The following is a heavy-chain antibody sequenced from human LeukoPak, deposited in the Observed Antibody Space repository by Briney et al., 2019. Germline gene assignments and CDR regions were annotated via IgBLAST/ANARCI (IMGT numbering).Heavy chain of an antibody. D-gene: IGHD1-26*01. V-gene: IGHV1-2*02. CDR3: ARAGPFYSGNYLGF. Sequence: ASVKVSCKASGYTFTGYYMNWVRQAPGQGLEWMGWINPNSGDTNSAQKFQRRVTMTRDTSISTAYMELSRLTSDDTAVYYCARAGPFYSGNYLGFWGQGTLVTVSS. CDR1: GYTFTGYY. J-gene: IGHJ4*02. CDR2: INPNSGDT.